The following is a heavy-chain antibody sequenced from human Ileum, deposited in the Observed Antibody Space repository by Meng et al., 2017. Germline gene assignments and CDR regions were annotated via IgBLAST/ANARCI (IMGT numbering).Heavy chain of an antibody. D-gene: IGHD4-23*01. Sequence: QGQLQESGPGLVRPSGTLSLTCAVSSGSISSHTYWSWVRQPPGKGLEWIVQISHSGSAYYNPSLKSRVTMSVDKSKSQFSLMLTSVTAADTAIYYCARHGGYSQDFWGQGTLVTVSS. CDR2: ISHSGSA. CDR3: ARHGGYSQDF. CDR1: SGSISSHTY. V-gene: IGHV4-4*02. J-gene: IGHJ4*02.